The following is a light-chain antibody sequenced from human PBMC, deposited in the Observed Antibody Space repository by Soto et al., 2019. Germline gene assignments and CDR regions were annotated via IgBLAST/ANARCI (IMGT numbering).Light chain of an antibody. Sequence: DVVMTQSPLSLPVTLGQPASISCRSSQSLVSSDGNTYLNWFHQRPGQSPRRLIYKVSNRDSGVPDRFSGSGSGTDFTLQISRVEAEDVGVYYCMQGTHSWTFGQGTKVDIK. CDR1: QSLVSSDGNTY. CDR2: KVS. CDR3: MQGTHSWT. J-gene: IGKJ1*01. V-gene: IGKV2-30*01.